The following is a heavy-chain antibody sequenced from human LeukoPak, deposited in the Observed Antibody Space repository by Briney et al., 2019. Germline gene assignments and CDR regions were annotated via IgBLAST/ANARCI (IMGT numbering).Heavy chain of an antibody. CDR2: IIPIFGTA. Sequence: ASVKVSCKASGGTFSSYAISWVRQAPGQGLEWMGGIIPIFGTANYAQKFQGRVTITADESTSTAYMELSSLRSEDTAVYCCATSQNYDSSGYYYYWGQGTLVTVSS. CDR1: GGTFSSYA. J-gene: IGHJ4*02. V-gene: IGHV1-69*13. D-gene: IGHD3-22*01. CDR3: ATSQNYDSSGYYYY.